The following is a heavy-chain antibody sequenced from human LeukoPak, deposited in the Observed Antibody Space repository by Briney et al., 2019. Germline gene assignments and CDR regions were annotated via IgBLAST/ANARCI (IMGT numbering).Heavy chain of an antibody. CDR1: GYTFTGYY. J-gene: IGHJ5*02. V-gene: IGHV1-2*02. D-gene: IGHD3-22*01. Sequence: ASVKVSCKASGYTFTGYYMHWVRQAPGQGLEWMGWINPNSGGTDYAENFQGRVTMTRDTSISTAYMEPIRLRPDDTAVYYCARLYYYDNSGYKYNWFDPWGQGTLVTVSS. CDR3: ARLYYYDNSGYKYNWFDP. CDR2: INPNSGGT.